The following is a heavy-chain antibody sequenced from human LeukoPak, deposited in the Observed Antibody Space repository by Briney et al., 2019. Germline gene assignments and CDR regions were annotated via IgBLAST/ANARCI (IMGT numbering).Heavy chain of an antibody. CDR2: ISSSSSYI. D-gene: IGHD6-19*01. J-gene: IGHJ4*02. CDR3: ARVVAVAGPDY. Sequence: GGSLRLSCATSGFTFSSYSMNWVRQAPGKGLEWVSSISSSSSYIYYADSVKGRFTIDRDNAKNSLYLQMNSLRAEDTAVYYCARVVAVAGPDYWGQGTLVTVSS. CDR1: GFTFSSYS. V-gene: IGHV3-21*01.